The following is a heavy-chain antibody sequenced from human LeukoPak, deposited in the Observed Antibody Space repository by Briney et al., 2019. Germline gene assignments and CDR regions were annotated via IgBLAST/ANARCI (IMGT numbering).Heavy chain of an antibody. Sequence: PGGSLRLSCAASGFTFSSYGMHWVRQASGKGLEWVAFIPYDGSGKLYADSVKGRFTISRDNSKNTLYLQMNSLRAEDTAVYYCATGYSSGWSPNVDYWGQGTLVTVSS. V-gene: IGHV3-30*02. D-gene: IGHD6-19*01. J-gene: IGHJ4*02. CDR3: ATGYSSGWSPNVDY. CDR1: GFTFSSYG. CDR2: IPYDGSGK.